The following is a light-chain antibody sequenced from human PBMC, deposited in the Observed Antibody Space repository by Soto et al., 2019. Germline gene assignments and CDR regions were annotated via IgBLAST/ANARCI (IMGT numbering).Light chain of an antibody. J-gene: IGKJ4*01. CDR1: QGIRND. Sequence: AIQMTKSPSSLSASVGDRVTITCRASQGIRNDLGWYQQKPGQAPKLLIYAASSLQSGVPSRFSGSGSGTDFNLTISSLQPEDFATYYCLQDYNYPLTFGGGTKVEIK. CDR2: AAS. CDR3: LQDYNYPLT. V-gene: IGKV1-6*01.